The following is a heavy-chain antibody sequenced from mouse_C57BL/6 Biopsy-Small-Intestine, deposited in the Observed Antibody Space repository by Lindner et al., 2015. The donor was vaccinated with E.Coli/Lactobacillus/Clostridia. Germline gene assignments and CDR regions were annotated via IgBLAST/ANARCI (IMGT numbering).Heavy chain of an antibody. D-gene: IGHD4-1*01. Sequence: VQLQESGPELVKPGASVKISCKASGYSFTGYYMNWVKQSHGNILDWIGYIYPFNGLSSYNQKFKGKATLTVDKSSSTAYMELRSLTFEDSAVYYCASLTGTKGYFDYWGQGTTLTVSS. V-gene: IGHV1-31*01. CDR3: ASLTGTKGYFDY. J-gene: IGHJ2*01. CDR2: IYPFNGLS. CDR1: GYSFTGYY.